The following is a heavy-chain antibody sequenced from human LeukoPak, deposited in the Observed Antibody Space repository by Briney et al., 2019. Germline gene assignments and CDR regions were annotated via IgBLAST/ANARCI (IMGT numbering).Heavy chain of an antibody. Sequence: SETLSLTCTVSGVSISSYYWSWIPQPPGKGLEWIGYIYYSGSTNYNPSLKSRVTISVDTSKNQFSLKLSSVTAADTAVYYCAGVSGSSGWYEISGMDVWGQGTTVTVSS. CDR2: IYYSGST. D-gene: IGHD6-19*01. J-gene: IGHJ6*02. CDR1: GVSISSYY. CDR3: AGVSGSSGWYEISGMDV. V-gene: IGHV4-59*08.